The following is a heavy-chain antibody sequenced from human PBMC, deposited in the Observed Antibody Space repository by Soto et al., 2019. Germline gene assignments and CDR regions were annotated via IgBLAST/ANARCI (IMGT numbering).Heavy chain of an antibody. CDR3: AKCGMSVLRFLEWFREDAFDI. V-gene: IGHV3-23*01. D-gene: IGHD3-3*01. J-gene: IGHJ3*02. CDR1: GFTFSSYA. Sequence: EVQLLESGGGLVQPGGSLRLSCAASGFTFSSYAMSWVRQAPGKGLEWVSAMSGSGGSTYYADSVKGRFTISRDNSKNTLYLQMNSLRAEDTAVYYCAKCGMSVLRFLEWFREDAFDIWGQGTMVTVSS. CDR2: MSGSGGST.